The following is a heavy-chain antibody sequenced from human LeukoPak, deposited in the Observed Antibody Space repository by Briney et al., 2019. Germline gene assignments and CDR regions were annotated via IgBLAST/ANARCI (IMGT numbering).Heavy chain of an antibody. D-gene: IGHD1-26*01. CDR2: IRSKAYGGTT. J-gene: IGHJ4*02. CDR3: TRDAVQVGATFYFDY. V-gene: IGHV3-49*04. CDR1: GFTFSSYG. Sequence: PGGSLRLSCAASGFTFSSYGMHWVRQAPGKGLEWVGFIRSKAYGGTTEYAASVKGRFTISRDDSKSIAYLQMNSLKTEDTAVYYCTRDAVQVGATFYFDYWGQGTLVTVSS.